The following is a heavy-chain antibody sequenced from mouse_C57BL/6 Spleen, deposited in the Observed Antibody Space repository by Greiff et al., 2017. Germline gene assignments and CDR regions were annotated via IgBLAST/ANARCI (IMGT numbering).Heavy chain of an antibody. J-gene: IGHJ2*01. V-gene: IGHV1-69*01. D-gene: IGHD2-4*01. CDR1: GYAFSSYW. CDR2: IDPSDSYT. Sequence: QVQLQQSGAELVKPGASVKISCKASGYAFSSYWMHWVKQRPGQGLEWIGEIDPSDSYTNYNQKFKGKSTLTVDKSSSTAYMQLSSLTSEDSAVYYCARGGLRRGYFDYWGQGTTLTVSS. CDR3: ARGGLRRGYFDY.